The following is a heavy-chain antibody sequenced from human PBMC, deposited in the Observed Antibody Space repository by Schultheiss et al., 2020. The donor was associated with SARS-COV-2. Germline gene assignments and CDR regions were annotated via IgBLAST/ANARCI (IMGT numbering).Heavy chain of an antibody. J-gene: IGHJ4*02. Sequence: GESLKISCAASGFTFSSYGMHWVRQAPGKGLEWVSYISSSGSAIYYADSVKGRFIISRDNAKNSLYLQMNSLTAEDTAVYYCARCPVADYWGQGTLVTVAS. CDR1: GFTFSSYG. CDR2: ISSSGSAI. D-gene: IGHD6-19*01. V-gene: IGHV3-48*04. CDR3: ARCPVADY.